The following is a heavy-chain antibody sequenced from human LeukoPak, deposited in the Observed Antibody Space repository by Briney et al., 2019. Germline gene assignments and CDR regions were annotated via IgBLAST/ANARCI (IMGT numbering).Heavy chain of an antibody. CDR3: AREGGGDYGDYLRY. CDR1: GFTFSSYS. Sequence: AGGSLRLSCAASGFTFSSYSMNWVRQAPGKGLEWVSVIYSGGSTYYADSVKGRFTISRDNSKNTLYLQMNSLRAEDTAVYYCAREGGGDYGDYLRYWGQGTLVTVSS. D-gene: IGHD4-17*01. J-gene: IGHJ4*02. CDR2: IYSGGST. V-gene: IGHV3-66*01.